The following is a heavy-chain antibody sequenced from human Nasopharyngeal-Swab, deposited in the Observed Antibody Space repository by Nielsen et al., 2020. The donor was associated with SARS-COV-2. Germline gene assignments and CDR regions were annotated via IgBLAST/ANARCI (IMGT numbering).Heavy chain of an antibody. CDR3: ARLIFIRGRREFDY. J-gene: IGHJ4*02. V-gene: IGHV3-48*04. CDR2: ITSGNSV. Sequence: GGSLRLSCATSGFTFSPYTMTWVRQAPGKGLQWISYITSGNSVQYADSVRGRFTISRDNAKNSLYLQMNSLSSEDTAIYFCARLIFIRGRREFDYWGQGTLVTVSS. D-gene: IGHD2-8*01. CDR1: GFTFSPYT.